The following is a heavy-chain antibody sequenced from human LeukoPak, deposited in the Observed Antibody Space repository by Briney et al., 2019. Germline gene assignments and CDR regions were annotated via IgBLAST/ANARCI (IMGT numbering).Heavy chain of an antibody. CDR3: ARGGGAAGYDNEFDY. V-gene: IGHV6-1*01. J-gene: IGHJ4*02. CDR2: TYYRSKWYN. D-gene: IGHD5-12*01. Sequence: SQTLSLTCAISGDSVSSNSAAWNWIRQSPSRGLEWLGRTYYRSKWYNDYAVSVKSRIIINPDTSKNQFSLQLNSVTPEDTAVYYCARGGGAAGYDNEFDYWGQGTLVTVSS. CDR1: GDSVSSNSAA.